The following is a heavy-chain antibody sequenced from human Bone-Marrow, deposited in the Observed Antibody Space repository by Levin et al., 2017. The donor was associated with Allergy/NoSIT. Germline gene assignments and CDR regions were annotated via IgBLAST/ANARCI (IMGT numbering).Heavy chain of an antibody. J-gene: IGHJ6*02. Sequence: SETLSLTCTVSGGSLNSYYWSWIRQLPGKGLEWIGYLYSGASTIYNPSLKGRVTILLDRSTKQVSLKLTSVTAADTAVYFCAGGPGGGGMDAWGQGTTVTVS. CDR2: LYSGAST. CDR1: GGSLNSYY. CDR3: AGGPGGGGMDA. D-gene: IGHD3-16*01. V-gene: IGHV4-59*01.